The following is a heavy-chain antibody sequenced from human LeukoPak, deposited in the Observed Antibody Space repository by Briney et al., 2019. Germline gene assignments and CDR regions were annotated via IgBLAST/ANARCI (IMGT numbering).Heavy chain of an antibody. J-gene: IGHJ4*02. CDR1: GGSFSGYY. CDR2: INHSGST. CDR3: ARGGATMVRGVHGY. Sequence: SKTLSLTCAVYGGSFSGYYWNWIRQPPGKGLEWIGEINHSGSTNYNPSLKSRVTISVDTSKNQFSLKLSSVTAADTAVYYCARGGATMVRGVHGYWGQGTLVTVSS. V-gene: IGHV4-34*01. D-gene: IGHD3-10*01.